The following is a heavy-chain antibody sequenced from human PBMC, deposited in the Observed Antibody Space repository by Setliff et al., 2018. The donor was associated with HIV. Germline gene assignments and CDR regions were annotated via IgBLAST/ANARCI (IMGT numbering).Heavy chain of an antibody. CDR3: ARGRSLVRGSGSPEYYYMDV. V-gene: IGHV1-8*02. CDR2: MNPNSGDT. Sequence: WASVKVSCKASGYTFTGYFMHWVRQAPGQGLAWMGWMNPNSGDTGYAQKFQGRVTMTRNTSISTAFMELSSLRSEDTAVYYCARGRSLVRGSGSPEYYYMDVWGKGTTVTVS. D-gene: IGHD3-10*01. CDR1: GYTFTGYF. J-gene: IGHJ6*03.